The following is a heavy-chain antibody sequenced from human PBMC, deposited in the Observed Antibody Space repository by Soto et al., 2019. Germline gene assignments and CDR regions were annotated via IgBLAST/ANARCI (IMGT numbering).Heavy chain of an antibody. D-gene: IGHD5-18*01. V-gene: IGHV4-34*01. CDR3: ARVSFRRRAMVTLIGMDV. CDR1: GGSFSGYY. Sequence: SETLSLTCAVYGGSFSGYYWSWIRQPPGKGLEWIGEINHSGSTNYNPSLKSRVTISVDTSKNQFSLKLSSVTAADTAVYYCARVSFRRRAMVTLIGMDVWGQGTTVTVSS. J-gene: IGHJ6*02. CDR2: INHSGST.